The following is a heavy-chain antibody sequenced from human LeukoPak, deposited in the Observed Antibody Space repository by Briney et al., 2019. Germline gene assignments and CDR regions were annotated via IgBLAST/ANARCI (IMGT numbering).Heavy chain of an antibody. CDR3: TKERRRDDILTGSFSD. J-gene: IGHJ4*02. CDR1: GFTFSSYS. D-gene: IGHD3-9*01. Sequence: GGSLRLSCAASGFTFSSYSMNWVRQAPGKGLEWVSYISSSSSTIYYADSVKGRFTISRDNSKNTLYLQMNSLRAEDTAVYYCTKERRRDDILTGSFSDWGQGILVTVSS. V-gene: IGHV3-48*01. CDR2: ISSSSSTI.